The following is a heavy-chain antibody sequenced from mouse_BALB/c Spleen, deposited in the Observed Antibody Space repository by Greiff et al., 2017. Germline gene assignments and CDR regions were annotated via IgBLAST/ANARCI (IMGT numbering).Heavy chain of an antibody. J-gene: IGHJ3*01. Sequence: DVMLVESGGGLVKPGGSLKLSCAASGFTFSSYTMSWVRQTPEKRLEWVATISSGGGNTYYPDSVKGRFTISRDNAKNNLYLQMSSLRSEDTALYYCAREGGITTATAYWGQGTLVTVSA. CDR3: AREGGITTATAY. D-gene: IGHD1-2*01. CDR2: ISSGGGNT. CDR1: GFTFSSYT. V-gene: IGHV5-9*03.